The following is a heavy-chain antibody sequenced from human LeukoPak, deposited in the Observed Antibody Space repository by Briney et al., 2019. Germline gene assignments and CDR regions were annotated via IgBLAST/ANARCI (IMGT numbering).Heavy chain of an antibody. Sequence: GESLKISFKGSGYSFTSYWIGWVRQMPGKGLEWMGIIYPGDSDTRYSPSFQGQVTISADKSISTAYLQWSSLKASDTAMYYCARKSSSSGGAFDIWGQGTMVTVSS. CDR3: ARKSSSSGGAFDI. J-gene: IGHJ3*02. CDR1: GYSFTSYW. CDR2: IYPGDSDT. V-gene: IGHV5-51*01. D-gene: IGHD6-6*01.